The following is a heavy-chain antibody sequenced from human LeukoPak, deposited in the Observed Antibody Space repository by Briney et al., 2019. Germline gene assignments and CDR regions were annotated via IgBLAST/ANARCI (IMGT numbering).Heavy chain of an antibody. J-gene: IGHJ6*04. CDR3: ARRRGDV. CDR2: TYYSGST. Sequence: SETLSLTCTVSGGSISSSSDYWAWIRQPPGKGLEWIGITYYSGSTYYNPSLKSRVTISVDTSKNQSSLKLSSVTAADTAVYYCARRRGDVWGKGTTVTVSS. V-gene: IGHV4-39*01. CDR1: GGSISSSSDY.